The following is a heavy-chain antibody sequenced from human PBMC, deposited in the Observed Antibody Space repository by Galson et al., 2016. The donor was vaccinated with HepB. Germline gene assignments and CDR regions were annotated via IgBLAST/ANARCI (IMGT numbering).Heavy chain of an antibody. J-gene: IGHJ6*02. CDR3: AKDLCPYVDTTMVNCNGMDV. CDR2: ISYDGSNK. Sequence: SLRLSCAASGFTFSSYGMHWVRQAPGKGLEWVAVISYDGSNKYYADSVKGRFTISRDNSKNTLYLQMNRLRAEDTAVYYCAKDLCPYVDTTMVNCNGMDVWGQGTTVTVSS. D-gene: IGHD5-18*01. CDR1: GFTFSSYG. V-gene: IGHV3-30*18.